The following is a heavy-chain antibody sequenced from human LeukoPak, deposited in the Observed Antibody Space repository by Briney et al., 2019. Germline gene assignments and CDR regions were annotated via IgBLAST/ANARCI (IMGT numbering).Heavy chain of an antibody. CDR3: ARRTDAVDDAFDI. V-gene: IGHV1-69*04. Sequence: GASVKVSCKAPGDNFNNYAVNWVRQAPGQGLQRMGRIIPALDRANYAHNFQGRLTITADKSTKTAYMELSSLQSEDTGLYFCARRTDAVDDAFDIWGQGTMLIVSS. J-gene: IGHJ3*02. CDR1: GDNFNNYA. D-gene: IGHD3/OR15-3a*01. CDR2: IIPALDRA.